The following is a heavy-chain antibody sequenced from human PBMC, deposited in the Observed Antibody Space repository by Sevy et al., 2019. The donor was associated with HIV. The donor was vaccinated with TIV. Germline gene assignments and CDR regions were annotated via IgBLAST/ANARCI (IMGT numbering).Heavy chain of an antibody. CDR3: ARGATFYSDSSGRVLSVLGAFDI. D-gene: IGHD3-22*01. CDR1: GFTVNSNY. CDR2: IFSGGGT. J-gene: IGHJ3*02. V-gene: IGHV3-53*01. Sequence: GGSLRLSCAASGFTVNSNYMSWVRQAPGKGLEWVSIIFSGGGTYYADSVQGRFTISRDNSKNMVYLQMNSPRAEDTAVFYCARGATFYSDSSGRVLSVLGAFDIWGRGTMVTVSS.